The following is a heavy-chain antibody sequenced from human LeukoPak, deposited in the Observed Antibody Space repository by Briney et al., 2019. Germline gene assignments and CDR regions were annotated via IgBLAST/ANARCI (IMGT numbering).Heavy chain of an antibody. CDR1: GYTFNSYD. V-gene: IGHV1-8*01. J-gene: IGHJ5*02. D-gene: IGHD3-10*01. Sequence: ASVKVSCKGSGYTFNSYDINWVRQATGQGLEWMGWMNPNTGNTGYGERFQGRVTMTRDNSISTAYMELNSLTSEDTAVYYCARGGAGTYYKRDGWFDPWGQGTVVTVSS. CDR3: ARGGAGTYYKRDGWFDP. CDR2: MNPNTGNT.